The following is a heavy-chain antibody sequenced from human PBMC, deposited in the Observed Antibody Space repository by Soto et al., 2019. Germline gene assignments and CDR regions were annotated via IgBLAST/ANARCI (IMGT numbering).Heavy chain of an antibody. D-gene: IGHD3-22*01. Sequence: ASVKVSCKASGGTFSSYAISWVRQAPGQGLEWMGGIIPIFGTANYAQKFQGRVTITADESTSTAYMELSSLRSEDTAVYYCARDSYYDSSGYYYSHDAFDIWGQGTMVTVSS. J-gene: IGHJ3*02. CDR3: ARDSYYDSSGYYYSHDAFDI. CDR1: GGTFSSYA. CDR2: IIPIFGTA. V-gene: IGHV1-69*13.